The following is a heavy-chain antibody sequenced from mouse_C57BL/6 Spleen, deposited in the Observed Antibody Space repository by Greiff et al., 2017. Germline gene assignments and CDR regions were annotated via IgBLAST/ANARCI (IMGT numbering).Heavy chain of an antibody. CDR3: AKSNLWFAY. D-gene: IGHD2-5*01. V-gene: IGHV1-82*01. Sequence: QVQLQQSGPELVKPGASVKISCKASGYAFSSSWMNWVKQRPGKGLEWIGRLYPGDGDTNYNGKFKGKATLTADKSSSTAYMQLSSLTSEDSAVYFCAKSNLWFAYWGQVTLVTVSA. J-gene: IGHJ3*01. CDR1: GYAFSSSW. CDR2: LYPGDGDT.